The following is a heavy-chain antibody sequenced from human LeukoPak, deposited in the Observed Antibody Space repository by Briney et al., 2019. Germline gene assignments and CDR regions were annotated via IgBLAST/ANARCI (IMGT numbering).Heavy chain of an antibody. CDR2: FTAATT. D-gene: IGHD2-15*01. V-gene: IGHV1-18*04. J-gene: IGHJ3*01. CDR3: CRPMTALPVRGAFDL. Sequence: ASVKVSCKASGYSFTSYAINWVRQAPGQGLEWMGRFTAATTSYAKHLQDRVSMSTDTATNTAYLEVRSLTSDDTAVYYYCRPMTALPVRGAFDLWGQGTMVTVAS. CDR1: GYSFTSYA.